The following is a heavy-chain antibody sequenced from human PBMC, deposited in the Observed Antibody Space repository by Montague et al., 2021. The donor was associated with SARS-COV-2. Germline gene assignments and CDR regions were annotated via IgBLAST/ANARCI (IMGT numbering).Heavy chain of an antibody. V-gene: IGHV4-59*01. CDR2: IYHSGNT. D-gene: IGHD5-18*01. CDR1: GGSISGYY. CDR3: AREYRIELWRTNWYFGL. Sequence: SETLSLTCTASGGSISGYYWSWIRQPPGKGLEWIGYIYHSGNTKYNPSPKSRVSISADTSKNQFSLRLSSVTAADTAVYYCAREYRIELWRTNWYFGLWGRGTLVTVSS. J-gene: IGHJ2*01.